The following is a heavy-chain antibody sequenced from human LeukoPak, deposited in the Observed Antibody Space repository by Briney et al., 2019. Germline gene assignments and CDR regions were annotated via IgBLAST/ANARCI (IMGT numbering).Heavy chain of an antibody. D-gene: IGHD7-27*01. V-gene: IGHV3-23*01. Sequence: GGSLRLSCAASGFTVSSTYMSWVRQAPGKGLEWVSTISGGGGNTYYADSVKGRFTISRDDSKNTLYLQMNSLRVEDTVVFFCAKGTGENYYGMDVWGQGTTVTVSS. CDR2: ISGGGGNT. J-gene: IGHJ6*02. CDR1: GFTVSSTY. CDR3: AKGTGENYYGMDV.